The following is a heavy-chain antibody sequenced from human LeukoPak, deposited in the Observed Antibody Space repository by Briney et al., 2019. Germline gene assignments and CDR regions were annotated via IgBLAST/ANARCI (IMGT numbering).Heavy chain of an antibody. Sequence: PGGSLRLSCAASGFTFSSYSMNSVRQAPGRGLEWVSAVSGRGGSTYYADSVKGRFTISRDNSKNTLYLQMNSLRAEDTAVYYCAKDLVYYYDSSGSFDYWGQGTLVTVSS. D-gene: IGHD3-22*01. J-gene: IGHJ4*02. CDR2: VSGRGGST. V-gene: IGHV3-23*01. CDR3: AKDLVYYYDSSGSFDY. CDR1: GFTFSSYS.